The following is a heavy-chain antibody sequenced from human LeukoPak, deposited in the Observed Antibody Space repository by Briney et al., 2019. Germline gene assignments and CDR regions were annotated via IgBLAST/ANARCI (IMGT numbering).Heavy chain of an antibody. J-gene: IGHJ5*02. CDR1: GFAFSNSG. V-gene: IGHV3-30*02. Sequence: GGSLRLSCAASGFAFSNSGLHWVRQAPGKGLEWVAVISYDGSNTYYADSVKGRFTISRDNSKNRVYLQMSGLRAEDTALYYCAKAALLPDRSGWYDLWGQGSLVTVSS. CDR2: ISYDGSNT. CDR3: AKAALLPDRSGWYDL. D-gene: IGHD3-22*01.